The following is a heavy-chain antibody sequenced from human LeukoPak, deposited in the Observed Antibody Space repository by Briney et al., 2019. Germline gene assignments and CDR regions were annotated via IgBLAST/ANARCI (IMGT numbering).Heavy chain of an antibody. CDR1: GFTFDDYA. CDR2: ISWNSGSI. D-gene: IGHD3-16*01. J-gene: IGHJ3*02. V-gene: IGHV3-9*01. Sequence: GGSLRLSCAASGFTFDDYAMHWVRQAPGKGLEWVSGISWNSGSIGYADSVKGRFTISRDNAKNSLYLQMNSLRAEDTALYYCARPPNYDYAYDAFDIWGQGTMVTVSS. CDR3: ARPPNYDYAYDAFDI.